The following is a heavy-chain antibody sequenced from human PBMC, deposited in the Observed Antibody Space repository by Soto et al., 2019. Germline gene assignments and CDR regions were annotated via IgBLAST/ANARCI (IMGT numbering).Heavy chain of an antibody. CDR1: GYTFTSYG. CDR2: ISAHNDNT. D-gene: IGHD1-1*01. CDR3: ARGRYGDY. V-gene: IGHV1-18*01. Sequence: QVHLVQSGAEVKKPGASVKVSCKCSGYTFTSYGITWVRQAPGQGLEWMGGISAHNDNTDYAQKLQGRVTVTRDTSTSTAYMELRSLRSDDTAVYYCARGRYGDYWGQGALVTVSS. J-gene: IGHJ4*02.